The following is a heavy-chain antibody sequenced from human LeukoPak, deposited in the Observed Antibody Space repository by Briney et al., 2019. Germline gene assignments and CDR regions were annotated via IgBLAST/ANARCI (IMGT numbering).Heavy chain of an antibody. CDR1: GLNHKFW. Sequence: GGSLRLSCAASGLNHKFWMSWVRQAPGKGLEWVANIRGDGSVNYLLDSVKGRFTISRDNVKNSLSLEMNNLRAEDTAVYYCSRDANYYDSSRHYFDAFDIWGQGTMVTVSS. D-gene: IGHD3-22*01. V-gene: IGHV3-7*01. CDR3: SRDANYYDSSRHYFDAFDI. CDR2: IRGDGSVN. J-gene: IGHJ3*02.